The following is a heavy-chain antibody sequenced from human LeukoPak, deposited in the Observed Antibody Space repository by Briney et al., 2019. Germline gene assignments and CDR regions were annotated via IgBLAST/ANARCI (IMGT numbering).Heavy chain of an antibody. CDR1: GGSISSYY. V-gene: IGHV4-59*01. D-gene: IGHD6-19*01. CDR3: ASGIAVAGNNYYYYYMDV. CDR2: IYYSGST. J-gene: IGHJ6*03. Sequence: SETLSLTCTVSGGSISSYYWSWIRQPPGKGLEWIGYIYYSGSTNYNPSLKSRVTISVDTSKNQFSLKLSSVTAADTAVYYCASGIAVAGNNYYYYYMDVWGKGTTVTVSS.